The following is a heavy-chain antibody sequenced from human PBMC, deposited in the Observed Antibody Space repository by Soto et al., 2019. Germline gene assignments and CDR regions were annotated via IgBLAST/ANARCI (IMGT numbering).Heavy chain of an antibody. D-gene: IGHD3-10*01. CDR1: GFTFSSYD. CDR2: IGTSGDT. CDR3: ARAGVRGSFDY. Sequence: PGGSLRLSCAASGFTFSSYDMHWVRQATGKGLEWVSAIGTSGDTYYPGSVKGRFTISRENAKNSLYLQMNSLRAGDTVVYYCARAGVRGSFDYWGQGTLVTVSS. J-gene: IGHJ4*02. V-gene: IGHV3-13*01.